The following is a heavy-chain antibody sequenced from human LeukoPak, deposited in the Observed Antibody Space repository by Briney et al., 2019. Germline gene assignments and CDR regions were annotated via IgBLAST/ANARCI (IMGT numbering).Heavy chain of an antibody. V-gene: IGHV3-48*04. CDR2: ISSSSSTI. J-gene: IGHJ4*02. Sequence: GGSLRLSCAASGFTFSSYSMNRVRQAPGKGLEWVSYISSSSSTIYYADSVKGRFTISRDNAKNSLYLQMNSLRADDTAVYYCAKCTDRSTGWFWWYFDNWGQGTLVSVSS. D-gene: IGHD6-19*01. CDR3: AKCTDRSTGWFWWYFDN. CDR1: GFTFSSYS.